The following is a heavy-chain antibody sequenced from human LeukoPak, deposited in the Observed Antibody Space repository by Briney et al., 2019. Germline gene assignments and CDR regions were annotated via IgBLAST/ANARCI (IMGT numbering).Heavy chain of an antibody. D-gene: IGHD5-24*01. Sequence: ASVKVSCKASGYTFSNYYIHWVRQAPGQGLEWMGIINPSAGSTSYAQKFQGRVTMTRDTSTSTAYMELSSLRSEDTAVYYCARTLRDGYNPFDYWGQGTLVTVSS. CDR1: GYTFSNYY. CDR2: INPSAGST. V-gene: IGHV1-46*01. J-gene: IGHJ4*02. CDR3: ARTLRDGYNPFDY.